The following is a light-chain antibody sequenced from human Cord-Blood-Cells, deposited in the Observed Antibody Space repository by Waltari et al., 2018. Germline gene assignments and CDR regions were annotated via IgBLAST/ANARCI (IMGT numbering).Light chain of an antibody. CDR1: QSVSSY. V-gene: IGKV3-11*01. J-gene: IGKJ1*01. CDR2: TTS. CDR3: QQRRNWPRT. Sequence: DIMLTQSLATLLFSPGERATLSCRDSQSVSSYLAWYQQKPGQARRVLIHTTSNRAAGIPPRFSRSGSGTVFTLTISSLEPSDFAVYYCQQRRNWPRTFGQGTKVEIK.